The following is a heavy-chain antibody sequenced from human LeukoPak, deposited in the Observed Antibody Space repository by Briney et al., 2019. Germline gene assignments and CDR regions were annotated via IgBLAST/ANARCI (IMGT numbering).Heavy chain of an antibody. V-gene: IGHV3-7*01. J-gene: IGHJ4*02. D-gene: IGHD2-2*01. Sequence: PGGSLRLSCAASGFTFSSYWMSWVRQAPGKGLEWVANIKQDGSEKYYVDSVKGRFTISRDNAKNSLYLQMNSLRAEDTAVYYCARDGEPYQLPNFDYWGQGTLVTVSS. CDR1: GFTFSSYW. CDR3: ARDGEPYQLPNFDY. CDR2: IKQDGSEK.